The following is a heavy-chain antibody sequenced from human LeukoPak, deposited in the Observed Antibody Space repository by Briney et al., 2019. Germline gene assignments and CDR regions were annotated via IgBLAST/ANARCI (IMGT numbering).Heavy chain of an antibody. CDR2: IYYSGST. CDR3: ARGGAARLHFQN. Sequence: KPSETLSLTCTVSGGSVSSGSYYRSWIRQPPGKGLEGIGYIYYSGSTNYNPSLKSRVTISVDTSKNQFSLKLSSVTAADTAVYYCARGGAARLHFQNWGQGTLVTVSS. CDR1: GGSVSSGSYY. V-gene: IGHV4-61*01. J-gene: IGHJ1*01. D-gene: IGHD6-6*01.